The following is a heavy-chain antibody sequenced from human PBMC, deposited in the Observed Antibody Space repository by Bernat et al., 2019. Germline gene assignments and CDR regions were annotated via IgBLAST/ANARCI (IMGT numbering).Heavy chain of an antibody. CDR1: GFTFSSYS. J-gene: IGHJ4*02. CDR3: ARSYCSGGSCYSRLFDY. D-gene: IGHD2-15*01. CDR2: ISSSSSYI. Sequence: EVQLVESGGGLVKPGGSLRLSCAASGFTFSSYSMNWVRQPPGKGLEWVSSISSSSSYIYYADSVKGRFTISRDNAKNSLYLQMNGLRAEDTAVYYVARSYCSGGSCYSRLFDYWGQGTLVTVSS. V-gene: IGHV3-21*01.